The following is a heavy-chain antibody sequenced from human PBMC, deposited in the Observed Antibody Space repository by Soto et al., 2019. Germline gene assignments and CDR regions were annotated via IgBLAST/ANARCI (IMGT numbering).Heavy chain of an antibody. D-gene: IGHD3-22*01. J-gene: IGHJ4*01. V-gene: IGHV3-11*06. Sequence: QVQLVESGGGLVKPGGSLRLSCAASGFTFSDYYMTWIRQAPGKGLKWVSFISGSRNYTDYADSVKGRFTISRDNAKNSLYLEMNSLRVEDTAVYYCARGHNYDNGGYHYFDYWGHGTLVTFSS. CDR2: ISGSRNYT. CDR1: GFTFSDYY. CDR3: ARGHNYDNGGYHYFDY.